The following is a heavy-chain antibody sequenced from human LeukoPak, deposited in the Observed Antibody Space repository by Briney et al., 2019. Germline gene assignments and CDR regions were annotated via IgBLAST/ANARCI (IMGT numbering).Heavy chain of an antibody. J-gene: IGHJ3*02. CDR3: AKNGYSSGWRDAFDI. V-gene: IGHV3-23*01. Sequence: PGGSLRLSCAASGFTFSTYAMTWVRQAPGKGLEWVSAISGSGGSTYYADSVRGRFTISRDNSKNTLYLQMNSLRAEDTAVYYCAKNGYSSGWRDAFDIWGQGTMVTVSS. CDR2: ISGSGGST. CDR1: GFTFSTYA. D-gene: IGHD6-19*01.